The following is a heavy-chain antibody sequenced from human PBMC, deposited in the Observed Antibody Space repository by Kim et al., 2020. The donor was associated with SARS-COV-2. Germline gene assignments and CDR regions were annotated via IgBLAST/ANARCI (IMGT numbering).Heavy chain of an antibody. CDR2: MSYDGSRK. Sequence: GGSLRLSCAASGFIFSSYAMHWVRQAPGKGLQWVAVMSYDGSRKYYEDSVKGRFTISRDNSKNTLFLHMNSLRPEDTAMYFCARDKDSRGSYNSYAKRWGAFDYWGQGTLVTVSS. D-gene: IGHD3-16*01. J-gene: IGHJ4*02. V-gene: IGHV3-30-3*01. CDR1: GFIFSSYA. CDR3: ARDKDSRGSYNSYAKRWGAFDY.